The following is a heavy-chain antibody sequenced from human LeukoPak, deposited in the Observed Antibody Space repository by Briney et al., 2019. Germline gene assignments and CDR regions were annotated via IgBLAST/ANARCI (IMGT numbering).Heavy chain of an antibody. D-gene: IGHD3-22*01. J-gene: IGHJ4*02. CDR1: GVTFSSYW. V-gene: IGHV3-7*01. CDR2: IKQDAGTE. Sequence: PGGSLRLSCAASGVTFSSYWMSWVRQAPGKGLEWVASIKQDAGTEYYVDSLKGRFTISRDNAYNSLYLQMNSLRAEDTAVYFCARGSRDSSGYRYYLNYWGQGTLVTVSS. CDR3: ARGSRDSSGYRYYLNY.